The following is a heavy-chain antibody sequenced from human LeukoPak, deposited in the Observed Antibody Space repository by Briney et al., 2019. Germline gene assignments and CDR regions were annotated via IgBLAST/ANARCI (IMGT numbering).Heavy chain of an antibody. CDR1: GGSISSGGYY. CDR2: IYHSGST. J-gene: IGHJ3*02. D-gene: IGHD3-3*01. Sequence: SQTLSLTCTVSGGSISSGGYYWSWIRQPPGKGLEWIGYIYHSGSTYYNPSLKSRVTISVDRSKNQFSLKLSSVTAADTAVYYCARPAAFWSGPRAFDIWGQGTMVTVSS. CDR3: ARPAAFWSGPRAFDI. V-gene: IGHV4-30-2*01.